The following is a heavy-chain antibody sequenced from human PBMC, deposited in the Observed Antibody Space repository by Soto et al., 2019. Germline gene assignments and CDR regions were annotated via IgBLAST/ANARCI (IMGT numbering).Heavy chain of an antibody. Sequence: GESLKISCKGSGYSFTSYWIGWVRQMPGKGLEWMGIIYPGDSDTRYSPSFQGQVTISADKSISTAYLQWSSLKASDTAMYYCARELGYCSSTSCYAGVGFDYWGQGTLVTVSS. J-gene: IGHJ4*02. CDR2: IYPGDSDT. CDR3: ARELGYCSSTSCYAGVGFDY. D-gene: IGHD2-2*01. CDR1: GYSFTSYW. V-gene: IGHV5-51*01.